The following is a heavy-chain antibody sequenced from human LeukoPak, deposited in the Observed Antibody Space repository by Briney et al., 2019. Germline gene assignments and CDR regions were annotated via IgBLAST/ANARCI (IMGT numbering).Heavy chain of an antibody. CDR2: INHSGST. J-gene: IGHJ4*02. D-gene: IGHD3-22*01. CDR3: ARAYYHDSSGRADFDY. Sequence: TSETLSLTCAVYGGSFSGYYWSWIRQPPGKGLEWIGEINHSGSTNYNPSLKSRVTISVDTSKNQFSLKLSSVTAADTAVYYCARAYYHDSSGRADFDYWGQGTLVTVSS. CDR1: GGSFSGYY. V-gene: IGHV4-34*01.